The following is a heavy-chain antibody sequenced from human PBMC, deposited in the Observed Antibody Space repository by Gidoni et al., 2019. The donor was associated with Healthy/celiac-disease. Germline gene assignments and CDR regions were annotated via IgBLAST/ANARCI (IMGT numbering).Heavy chain of an antibody. CDR3: AKGGWVVVPAAMVYYYMDV. Sequence: QVQLVQSGAEVKKPGASVKVSCKASGYTLTSYDINWVRQATGQGLEWMGWMNPNSGNTGYAQKFQGRVTMTRNTSISTAYMELSSLRSEDTAVYYCAKGGWVVVPAAMVYYYMDVWGKGTTVTVSS. J-gene: IGHJ6*03. CDR2: MNPNSGNT. CDR1: GYTLTSYD. V-gene: IGHV1-8*01. D-gene: IGHD2-2*01.